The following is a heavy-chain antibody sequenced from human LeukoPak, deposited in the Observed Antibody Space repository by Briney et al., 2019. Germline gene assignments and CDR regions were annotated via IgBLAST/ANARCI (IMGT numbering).Heavy chain of an antibody. Sequence: QPGGSLRLSCVAPGFTFSSDSMNWVRQAPGKGLKWVSYISSSGRTIYFADSVKGRFTVSRDNAKNSLYLQMNSLRDEDTAVYYCARAIYDTSGSGDYWGQGTLVTVSS. CDR1: GFTFSSDS. V-gene: IGHV3-48*02. J-gene: IGHJ4*02. CDR2: ISSSGRTI. CDR3: ARAIYDTSGSGDY. D-gene: IGHD3-22*01.